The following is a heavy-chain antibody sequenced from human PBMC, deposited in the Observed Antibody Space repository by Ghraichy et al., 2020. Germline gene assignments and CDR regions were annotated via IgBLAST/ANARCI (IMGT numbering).Heavy chain of an antibody. CDR1: GYTFTGYY. D-gene: IGHD3-22*01. Sequence: ASVKVSCKASGYTFTGYYMHWVRQAPGQGLEWMGWINPNSGGTNYAQKFQGRVTMTRDTSISTAYMELSRLRSDDTAVYYCARPEPAYYYDSSGPRGDAFDIWGQGTMVTVSS. V-gene: IGHV1-2*02. J-gene: IGHJ3*02. CDR3: ARPEPAYYYDSSGPRGDAFDI. CDR2: INPNSGGT.